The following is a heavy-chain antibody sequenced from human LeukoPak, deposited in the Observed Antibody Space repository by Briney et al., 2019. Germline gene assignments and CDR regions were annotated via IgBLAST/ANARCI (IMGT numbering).Heavy chain of an antibody. J-gene: IGHJ6*03. Sequence: ASVKVSCKASGYTFTGHYIHWLRQAPGQGLEWMGWTHPNSGGTKYAQKFQGRVTMTRDTSITTAHMEPSRLRSDDTAVYYCARADYYGSGSYHYYMGVWGKGTTVTVSS. CDR2: THPNSGGT. CDR3: ARADYYGSGSYHYYMGV. CDR1: GYTFTGHY. V-gene: IGHV1-2*02. D-gene: IGHD3-10*01.